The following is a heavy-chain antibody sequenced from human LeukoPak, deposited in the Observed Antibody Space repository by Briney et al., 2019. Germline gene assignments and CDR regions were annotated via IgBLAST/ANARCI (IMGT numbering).Heavy chain of an antibody. CDR3: ARGRGTISFPSGGMDV. D-gene: IGHD3-3*01. Sequence: ASETLSLTCTVSGGSISSGGYYWSWIRQHPGKGLEWIGEINHSGSTNYNPSLKSRVTISVDTSKNQFSLKLSSVTAADTAVYYCARGRGTISFPSGGMDVWGQGTTVTVSS. CDR2: INHSGST. V-gene: IGHV4-39*07. J-gene: IGHJ6*02. CDR1: GGSISSGGYY.